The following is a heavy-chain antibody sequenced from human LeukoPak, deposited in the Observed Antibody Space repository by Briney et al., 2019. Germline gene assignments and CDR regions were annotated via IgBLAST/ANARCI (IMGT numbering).Heavy chain of an antibody. Sequence: SETLSLTCTVSGGSISSNTYYWGWIRQPPGKGLEWIGSISYTGNTYYNPSLKSRVTISVDTSKNQFSLKLSSVTAADTAVYYCARCPDYLLLGFDPWGQGTLVTVSS. V-gene: IGHV4-39*07. CDR2: ISYTGNT. D-gene: IGHD2/OR15-2a*01. J-gene: IGHJ5*02. CDR3: ARCPDYLLLGFDP. CDR1: GGSISSNTYY.